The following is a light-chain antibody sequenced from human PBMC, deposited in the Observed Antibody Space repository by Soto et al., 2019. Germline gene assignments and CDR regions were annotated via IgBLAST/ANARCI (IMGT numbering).Light chain of an antibody. CDR3: QQYYSTVPS. CDR2: HAS. Sequence: DIQMTQSPSSLSASVGDSVTITCRPSQFINNAVGWYRQKFGKAPELLVYHASTLQSGVPSRFSGSGYGREDFSLTITGLLSEDSGTYYCQQYYSTVPSVGQGTRLEIK. CDR1: QFINNA. V-gene: IGKV1-39*01. J-gene: IGKJ2*03.